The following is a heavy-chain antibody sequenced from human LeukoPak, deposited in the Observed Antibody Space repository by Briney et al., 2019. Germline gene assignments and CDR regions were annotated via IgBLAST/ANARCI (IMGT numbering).Heavy chain of an antibody. CDR3: ARDPGMVRGVIRWYFDL. D-gene: IGHD3-10*01. V-gene: IGHV3-33*01. CDR2: IWYDGSNK. J-gene: IGHJ2*01. Sequence: PGGSLRLSCAASGFTFSSYGMHWVRQAPGKGLEWVAVIWYDGSNKYYADSVKGRFTISRDNSKNTLYLQMNSLRAEDTAVYYCARDPGMVRGVIRWYFDLWGRGTLVTVSS. CDR1: GFTFSSYG.